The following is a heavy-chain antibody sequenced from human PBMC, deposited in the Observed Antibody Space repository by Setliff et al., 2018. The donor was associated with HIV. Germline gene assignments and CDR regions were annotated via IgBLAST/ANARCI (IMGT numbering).Heavy chain of an antibody. CDR3: VRGHCNSAKCWYTWFDP. J-gene: IGHJ5*02. D-gene: IGHD2-2*01. Sequence: ASVKVSCKESNYTLINYGVSWVRQAPGHGREWMGWICSYSGYTIYAQKFQDRLTMTTDTSTTTASMELRSLRSDDTAVYYCVRGHCNSAKCWYTWFDPWGQGTLVTVSS. V-gene: IGHV1-18*01. CDR1: NYTLINYG. CDR2: ICSYSGYT.